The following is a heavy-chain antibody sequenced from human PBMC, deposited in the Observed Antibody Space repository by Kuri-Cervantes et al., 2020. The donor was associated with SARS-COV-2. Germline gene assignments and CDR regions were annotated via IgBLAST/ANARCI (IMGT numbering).Heavy chain of an antibody. V-gene: IGHV4-34*01. CDR1: GGSFSGYY. Sequence: SQTLSLTCAFYGGSFSGYYWNWIRQSPGKGLEWIGEVNHRGSTNYNPSLKSRVTISVDTSSKQFSLNLSSVTAADTAVYYCARAYGFLRYIYYMDVWGRGTTVTVSS. D-gene: IGHD4-17*01. CDR3: ARAYGFLRYIYYMDV. CDR2: VNHRGST. J-gene: IGHJ6*03.